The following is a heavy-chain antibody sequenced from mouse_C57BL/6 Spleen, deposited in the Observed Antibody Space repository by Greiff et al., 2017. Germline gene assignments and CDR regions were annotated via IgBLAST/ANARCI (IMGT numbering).Heavy chain of an antibody. CDR3: ASLVDDSAWFAY. V-gene: IGHV1-80*01. CDR2: IYPGDGDT. Sequence: VQLQQSGAELVKPGASVKISCKASGYAFSSYWMNWVKQRPGKGLEWIGQIYPGDGDTNYNGKFKGKATMTADKSSSTAYMQLSRLTSEASAVYFCASLVDDSAWFAYWGQVTLVSVSA. J-gene: IGHJ3*01. D-gene: IGHD2-4*01. CDR1: GYAFSSYW.